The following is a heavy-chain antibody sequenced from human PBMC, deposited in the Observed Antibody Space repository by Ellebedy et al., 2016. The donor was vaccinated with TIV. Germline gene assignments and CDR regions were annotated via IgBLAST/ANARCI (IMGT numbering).Heavy chain of an antibody. V-gene: IGHV3-23*01. CDR2: LRGDYGST. CDR3: ASISATYQPFDH. D-gene: IGHD1-14*01. CDR1: GFIFRSYA. Sequence: GESLKISXAASGFIFRSYALTWVRQAPGKGLEWVSSLRGDYGSTYYADSVKGRFTISRDNAENSLYLQMNSLRVEDTAMYYCASISATYQPFDHWGQGTLVTVSS. J-gene: IGHJ4*02.